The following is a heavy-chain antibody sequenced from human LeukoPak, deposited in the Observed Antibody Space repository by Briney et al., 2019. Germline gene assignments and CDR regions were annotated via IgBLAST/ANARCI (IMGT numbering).Heavy chain of an antibody. CDR2: ISSSSSYI. Sequence: GGSLRLSCAASGFTFDDYAMHWVRQAPGKGLEWVSSISSSSSYIYYADSVKGRFTISRDNAKNSLYLQMNSLRAEDTAVYYCARDLTYYGDHYWYFDLWGRGTLVTVSS. CDR3: ARDLTYYGDHYWYFDL. D-gene: IGHD4-17*01. V-gene: IGHV3-21*01. J-gene: IGHJ2*01. CDR1: GFTFDDYA.